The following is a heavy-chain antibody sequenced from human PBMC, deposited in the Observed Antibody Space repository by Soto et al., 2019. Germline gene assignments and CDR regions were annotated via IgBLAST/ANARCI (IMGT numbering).Heavy chain of an antibody. V-gene: IGHV2-5*02. Sequence: HITLKESGPTLVKPTQTLTLTCTFSGLSLSTHTVGVAWIRQPPGKALEWLALIYWDEDKRYSPSLKSMLTSTQHTSKNQVVLTMTNMDPVDTATYYCAHIVPFDYRGYNFEFWGQGILVTVSS. CDR3: AHIVPFDYRGYNFEF. CDR2: IYWDEDK. D-gene: IGHD3-9*01. J-gene: IGHJ4*02. CDR1: GLSLSTHTVG.